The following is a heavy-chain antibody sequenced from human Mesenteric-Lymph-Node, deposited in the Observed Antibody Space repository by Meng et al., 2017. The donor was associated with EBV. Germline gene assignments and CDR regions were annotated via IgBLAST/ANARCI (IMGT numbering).Heavy chain of an antibody. J-gene: IGHJ4*02. CDR3: VRDYPSFYP. D-gene: IGHD3-16*02. V-gene: IGHV3-21*01. Sequence: LGGSGVGLVTSGGSLRLSCGASRFTFNSYTMDWVRQAPGKGLEWVSSISSSSFDIYYADSVRGRFTISRDNAKNTLYLQMNSLRAEDTAIYYCVRDYPSFYPWGQGTLVTVSS. CDR2: ISSSSFDI. CDR1: RFTFNSYT.